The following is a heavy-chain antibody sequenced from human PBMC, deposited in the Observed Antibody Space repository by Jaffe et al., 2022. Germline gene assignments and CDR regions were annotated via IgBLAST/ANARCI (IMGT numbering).Heavy chain of an antibody. J-gene: IGHJ3*02. V-gene: IGHV4-38-2*01. D-gene: IGHD3-10*01. CDR3: ASFTRVLLWFGWRDAFDI. Sequence: QVQLQESGPGLVKPSETLSLTCAVSGYSISSGYYWGWIRQPPGKGLEWIGSIYHSGSTYYNPSLKSRVTISVDTSKNQFSLKLSSVTAADTAVYYCASFTRVLLWFGWRDAFDIWGQGTMVTVSS. CDR1: GYSISSGYY. CDR2: IYHSGST.